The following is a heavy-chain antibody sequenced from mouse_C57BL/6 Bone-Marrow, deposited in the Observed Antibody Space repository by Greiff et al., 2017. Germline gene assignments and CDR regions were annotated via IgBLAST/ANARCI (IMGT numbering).Heavy chain of an antibody. V-gene: IGHV1-4*01. CDR3: ARRLTGTRGDY. Sequence: QVQLQQSGAELARPGASVKMSCKASGYTFTSYTMHWVKQRPGQGLEWIGYINPSSGYTKYNQKFKDKATLTADKSSSPAYMQLSSLTSEDSAVYYCARRLTGTRGDYWGQGTTLTVSS. CDR1: GYTFTSYT. J-gene: IGHJ2*01. D-gene: IGHD4-1*01. CDR2: INPSSGYT.